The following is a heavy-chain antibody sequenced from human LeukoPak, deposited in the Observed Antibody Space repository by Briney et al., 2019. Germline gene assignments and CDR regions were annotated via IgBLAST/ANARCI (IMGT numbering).Heavy chain of an antibody. CDR2: VYPGDSDT. CDR3: ARLPRLYWYFDL. J-gene: IGHJ2*01. CDR1: GYSFFNYL. V-gene: IGHV5-51*01. Sequence: GESLKISCKDSGYSFFNYLIAWVRQMPGKGLEWMGIVYPGDSDTRYSPSFQGHVTISADQSISTAYLQWSSLKASDTAMYYCARLPRLYWYFDLWGRGTLVTVSS.